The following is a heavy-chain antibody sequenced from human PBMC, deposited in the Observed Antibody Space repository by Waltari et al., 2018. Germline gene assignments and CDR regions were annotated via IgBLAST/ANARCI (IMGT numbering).Heavy chain of an antibody. CDR2: ISPHGSDT. D-gene: IGHD3-9*01. CDR3: VRGSTDWRGIDY. J-gene: IGHJ4*02. CDR1: GFSFSSKW. Sequence: EVQLLESGGGFVQSGGSLRLSCVASGFSFSSKWMYWVRQPPGKGLVGGARISPHGSDTLYEDSLEGRFTSSRDNAENTLSLQVDSLRAEDTGIYYCVRGSTDWRGIDYWGQGTLVTVSS. V-gene: IGHV3-74*03.